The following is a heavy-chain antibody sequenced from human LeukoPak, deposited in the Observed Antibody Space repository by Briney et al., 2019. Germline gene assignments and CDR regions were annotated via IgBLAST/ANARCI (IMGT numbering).Heavy chain of an antibody. D-gene: IGHD3-22*01. Sequence: GGSLRLSCAASGFTSSSYGMHWVRQAPGKGLEWVAVISYDGSNKYYADSVKGRFTISRDNSKNTLYLQMNSLRAEDTAVYYCAKSPWGDSSGYYSDYWGQGTLVTVSS. J-gene: IGHJ4*02. V-gene: IGHV3-30*18. CDR3: AKSPWGDSSGYYSDY. CDR2: ISYDGSNK. CDR1: GFTSSSYG.